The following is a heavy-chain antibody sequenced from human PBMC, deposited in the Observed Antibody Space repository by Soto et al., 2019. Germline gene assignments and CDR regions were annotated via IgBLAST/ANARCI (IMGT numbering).Heavy chain of an antibody. CDR1: GGSISSGHYY. CDR3: ASDRGPSSGWYSFDY. V-gene: IGHV4-31*03. D-gene: IGHD6-19*01. Sequence: QVQLQESGPGLVKPSQTLSLTCTVSGGSISSGHYYWSWIRQHPGKGLEWIGYIYYSGSTYYNPSFKSRVTLSVDTSKHQFSLKLSSVTAVDTAMYNAASDRGPSSGWYSFDYWGQGTLVTVCS. J-gene: IGHJ4*02. CDR2: IYYSGST.